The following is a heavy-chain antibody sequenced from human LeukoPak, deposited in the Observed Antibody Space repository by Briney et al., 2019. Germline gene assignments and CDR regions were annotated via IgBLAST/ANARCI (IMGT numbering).Heavy chain of an antibody. Sequence: GGSLRLSCAASGFTFSSYAMSWVRQAPGKGLEWVSAISGSGGSTYYADSVKGRFTISRDNSKNTLYLQMNSLRAEDTAVYYCAKLRKVPYDSNGLYYFDYWGQGTLVTVSS. V-gene: IGHV3-23*01. CDR3: AKLRKVPYDSNGLYYFDY. D-gene: IGHD3-22*01. J-gene: IGHJ4*02. CDR2: ISGSGGST. CDR1: GFTFSSYA.